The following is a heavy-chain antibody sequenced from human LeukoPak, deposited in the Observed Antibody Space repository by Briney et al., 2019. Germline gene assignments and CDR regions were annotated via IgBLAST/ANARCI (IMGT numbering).Heavy chain of an antibody. CDR1: GFTFSDYY. CDR3: ARRAPAGRCFDY. CDR2: ISSGGSTI. Sequence: GGSLRLSCAVSGFTFSDYYMSWSRQAPGKGLEWVAYISSGGSTISHADSVKGRFTISRDNAENSLYLQMNSLRVEDTAVYYCARRAPAGRCFDYWGQGTLVTVSS. V-gene: IGHV3-11*01. D-gene: IGHD6-13*01. J-gene: IGHJ4*02.